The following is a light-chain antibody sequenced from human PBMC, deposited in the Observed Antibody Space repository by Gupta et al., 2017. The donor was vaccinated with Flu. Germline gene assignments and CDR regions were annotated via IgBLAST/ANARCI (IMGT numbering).Light chain of an antibody. Sequence: QSVLTQPPSVSAAPGPKVPISCSGSSSNSGNNDVSWYQQLPGTAPKLLIYENNKRPSGIPDRFSGSKSGTSATLCITGLQTGEEADYYCGAWDSSLSAGVFGGGTKLTVL. CDR2: ENN. V-gene: IGLV1-51*02. CDR3: GAWDSSLSAGV. J-gene: IGLJ3*02. CDR1: SSNSGNND.